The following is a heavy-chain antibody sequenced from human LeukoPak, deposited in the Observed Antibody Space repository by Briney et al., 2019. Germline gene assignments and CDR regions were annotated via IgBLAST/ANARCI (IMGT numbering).Heavy chain of an antibody. Sequence: GGSLRLSCAASGFTFSRYGMHWVRQAPGKGLEWVAVIWFDGSNKYYADSVKGRFTISRDNSKNTLYLQMNSLRAEDTAVYYCARPDYDSSGYADYWGQGTLVTVSS. CDR1: GFTFSRYG. V-gene: IGHV3-33*01. CDR3: ARPDYDSSGYADY. D-gene: IGHD3-22*01. J-gene: IGHJ4*02. CDR2: IWFDGSNK.